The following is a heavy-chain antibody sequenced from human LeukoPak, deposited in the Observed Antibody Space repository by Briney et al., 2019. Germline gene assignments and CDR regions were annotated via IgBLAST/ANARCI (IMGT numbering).Heavy chain of an antibody. Sequence: GGFLRLSCAASGFSFDDYGMSWVRQVPGKGLEWVSGINWDAESIGYAESVKGRFTITRDNAKNSLFLQMNSLRAEDTALYYCARLRGAQYYFYYYMDVWGKGTTVTVPS. V-gene: IGHV3-20*04. D-gene: IGHD2/OR15-2a*01. J-gene: IGHJ6*03. CDR3: ARLRGAQYYFYYYMDV. CDR2: INWDAESI. CDR1: GFSFDDYG.